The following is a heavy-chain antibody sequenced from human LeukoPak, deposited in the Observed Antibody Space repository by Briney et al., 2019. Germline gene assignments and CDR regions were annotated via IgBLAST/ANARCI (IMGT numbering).Heavy chain of an antibody. Sequence: PGRSLRLSCAASGFTFSSYAMHWVRQAPGKGLEWVANIKQDGSEKYYVDSVKGRFTISRDNAKNSLYLQMNSLRADDTAVYYCAKDTRYYDFWSGYLYYFDYWGQGTLVTVSS. CDR3: AKDTRYYDFWSGYLYYFDY. D-gene: IGHD3-3*01. CDR2: IKQDGSEK. V-gene: IGHV3-7*03. J-gene: IGHJ4*02. CDR1: GFTFSSYA.